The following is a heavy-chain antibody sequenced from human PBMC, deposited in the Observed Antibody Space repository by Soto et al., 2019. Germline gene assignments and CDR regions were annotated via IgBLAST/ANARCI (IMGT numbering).Heavy chain of an antibody. J-gene: IGHJ5*02. D-gene: IGHD1-26*01. V-gene: IGHV1-46*01. CDR3: ARGNIVGATTNWFDP. Sequence: ASVKVSCKASGYTFTSYYMHWVRQAPGQGLEWMGIINPSGGSTSYAQKFQGRVTMTRDTSTSTVYMELSSLRSEDTAVYYCARGNIVGATTNWFDPWGQGTLVTVSS. CDR1: GYTFTSYY. CDR2: INPSGGST.